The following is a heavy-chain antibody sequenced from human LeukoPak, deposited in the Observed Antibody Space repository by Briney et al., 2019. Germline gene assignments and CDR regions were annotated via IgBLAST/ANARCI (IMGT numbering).Heavy chain of an antibody. J-gene: IGHJ4*02. Sequence: GGSRRLSCAASGFTFSSYAMSWVRQAPGKGLEWVSAISGSGGSTYYADSVKGRFTISRDNSKNTLYLQMNSLRAEDTAVYYCAKDSGTEDYYDSSGYPPYFDYWGQGTLVTVSS. V-gene: IGHV3-23*01. CDR3: AKDSGTEDYYDSSGYPPYFDY. D-gene: IGHD3-22*01. CDR1: GFTFSSYA. CDR2: ISGSGGST.